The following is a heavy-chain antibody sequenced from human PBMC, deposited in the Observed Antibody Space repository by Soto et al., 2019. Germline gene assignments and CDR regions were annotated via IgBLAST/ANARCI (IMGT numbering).Heavy chain of an antibody. D-gene: IGHD6-19*01. CDR1: GFTFSSYG. V-gene: IGHV3-33*01. Sequence: QVQLVESGGGVVQPGRSLRLSCAASGFTFSSYGMHWVRQAPGKGLEWVAVIWYDGSNKYYADSVKGRFTISRDNSKNTPYMQMNSLRAEDTAVYYCARDADSSGWYVDYWGQGTLVTVSS. J-gene: IGHJ4*02. CDR2: IWYDGSNK. CDR3: ARDADSSGWYVDY.